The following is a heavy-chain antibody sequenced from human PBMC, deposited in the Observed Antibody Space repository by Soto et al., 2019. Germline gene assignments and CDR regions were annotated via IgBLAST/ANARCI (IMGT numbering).Heavy chain of an antibody. V-gene: IGHV1-18*04. J-gene: IGHJ4*02. CDR3: ARQHNDLWTDSPDFDY. D-gene: IGHD3-9*01. CDR2: ISAFNHKA. CDR1: GYNYNNYG. Sequence: QVQLVQSGGEVKKPGASVKVSCKASGYNYNNYGVTWVRQAPGQGLEWMGWISAFNHKANYAPNIQDRVTMTIDTATNPAHMEMRSLRPYDTDFYYCARQHNDLWTDSPDFDYWGQGTLVTVSA.